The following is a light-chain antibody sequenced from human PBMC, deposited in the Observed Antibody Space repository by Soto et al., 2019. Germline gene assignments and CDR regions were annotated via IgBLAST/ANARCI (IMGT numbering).Light chain of an antibody. CDR3: QQYGSSSWT. V-gene: IGKV3-20*01. CDR1: QSVSSSY. Sequence: EIVLTQSPGTLSLPPGERATLSCRASQSVSSSYLAWYQQKSGQAPRPLIYGASSRATGIPDRFSGSGSGTDFTLTISRLEPEDFAVYYCQQYGSSSWTFGQGTKVEIK. CDR2: GAS. J-gene: IGKJ1*01.